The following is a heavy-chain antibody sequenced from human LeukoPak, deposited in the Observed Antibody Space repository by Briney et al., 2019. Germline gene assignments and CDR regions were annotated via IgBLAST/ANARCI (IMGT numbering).Heavy chain of an antibody. CDR1: GFTFSSYA. D-gene: IGHD1-1*01. Sequence: GGSLRLSCAASGFTFSSYAMSWVRQAPGKGLEGVAGISGSGGSTYYADSVKGRFTISRDNSKNTLYLQMTSLRAEDTALYYCARYTTDRTENDYWGQGTLVTVSS. J-gene: IGHJ4*02. V-gene: IGHV3-23*01. CDR2: ISGSGGST. CDR3: ARYTTDRTENDY.